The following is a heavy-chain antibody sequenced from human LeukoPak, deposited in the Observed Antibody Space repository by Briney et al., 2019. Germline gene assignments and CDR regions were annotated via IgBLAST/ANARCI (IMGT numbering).Heavy chain of an antibody. V-gene: IGHV4-30-4*01. Sequence: SETLSLTCTVSGGSISSGDYYWSWIRQPPGKGLEWIGYIYYSGSTYYNPSLKSRVTISVDTSKNQFSLKLNSVTAADTAVYYCARYRNCGSDCYDAFDIWGQGTMVTVSS. D-gene: IGHD2-21*02. CDR2: IYYSGST. CDR3: ARYRNCGSDCYDAFDI. J-gene: IGHJ3*02. CDR1: GGSISSGDYY.